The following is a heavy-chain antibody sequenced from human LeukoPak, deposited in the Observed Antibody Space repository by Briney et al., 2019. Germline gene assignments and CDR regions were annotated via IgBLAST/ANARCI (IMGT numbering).Heavy chain of an antibody. CDR3: AREYSSSWYQNWKYFDY. D-gene: IGHD6-13*01. CDR2: IIPIFGTA. Sequence: ASVKVSCKASGGTFSSYAISWVRQAPGQGLEWMGGIIPIFGTANYAQKFQGRVTITADKSTSTAYMELSSLRSEDTAVYYCAREYSSSWYQNWKYFDYWGQGTLVTVSS. CDR1: GGTFSSYA. V-gene: IGHV1-69*06. J-gene: IGHJ4*02.